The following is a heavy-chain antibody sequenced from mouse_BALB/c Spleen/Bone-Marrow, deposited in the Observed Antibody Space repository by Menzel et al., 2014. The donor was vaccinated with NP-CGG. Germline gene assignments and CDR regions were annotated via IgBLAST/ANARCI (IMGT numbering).Heavy chain of an antibody. V-gene: IGHV4-1*02. D-gene: IGHD2-1*01. Sequence: GVDFSRYWMSWVRQAPGKGLEWIGEINPDSSTINYTPSLKDKFIISRDNAKNMLYLQMSKVRSEDTALYYCARQGYYGRGDYWGQGTTLTVSS. CDR3: ARQGYYGRGDY. CDR2: INPDSSTI. CDR1: GVDFSRYW. J-gene: IGHJ2*01.